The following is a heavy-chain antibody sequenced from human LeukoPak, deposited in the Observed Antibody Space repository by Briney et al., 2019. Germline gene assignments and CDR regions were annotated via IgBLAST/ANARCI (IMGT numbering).Heavy chain of an antibody. V-gene: IGHV1-18*01. CDR3: AXXXXXXVGNGYYYYHMDV. CDR1: DNSLTNYG. CDR2: INGYNGNT. J-gene: IGHJ6*03. D-gene: IGHD4-23*01. Sequence: ASVKVSCKASDNSLTNYGISWVRQAPGQGLEWMGWINGYNGNTKYAQKLEGRATMSTDTSTSTTSMYLRSLTSDDTAVYYCAXXXXXXVGNGYYYYHMDVWGKGTTVTISS.